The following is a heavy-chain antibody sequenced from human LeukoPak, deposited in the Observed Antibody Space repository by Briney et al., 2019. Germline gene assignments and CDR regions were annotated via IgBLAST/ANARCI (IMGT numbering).Heavy chain of an antibody. CDR1: GGSISSYY. CDR3: ARERFRDGYKRFDY. J-gene: IGHJ4*02. D-gene: IGHD5-24*01. CDR2: IYYSGST. V-gene: IGHV4-59*01. Sequence: PSETLSLTCTVSGGSISSYYWSWIRQPPGKGLEWIGYIYYSGSTNYNPSLKSRVAISVDTSKNQFSLKLSSVTAADTAVYYCARERFRDGYKRFDYWGQGTLVTVSS.